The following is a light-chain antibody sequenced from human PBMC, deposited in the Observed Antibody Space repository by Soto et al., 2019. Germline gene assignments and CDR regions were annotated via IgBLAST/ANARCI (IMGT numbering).Light chain of an antibody. CDR1: QSVSSY. V-gene: IGKV3-11*01. CDR3: QQYGSSPDT. CDR2: DAS. Sequence: ESGLAQCPATLSFSPGERATLSCRASQSVSSYLAWYQQKPGQAPRLLIYDASNRATGIPARFSGSGSGTDFTLTISSLEPEDFAVYYCQQYGSSPDTFGQGTRLEIK. J-gene: IGKJ5*01.